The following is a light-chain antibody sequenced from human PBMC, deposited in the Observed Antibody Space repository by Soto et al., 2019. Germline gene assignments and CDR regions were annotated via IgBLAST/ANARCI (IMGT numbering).Light chain of an antibody. CDR3: QQRSKWRT. CDR1: QSVSSAY. J-gene: IGKJ1*01. CDR2: AAS. Sequence: EIVLTQSPVTLSLSPGERATLSCRASQSVSSAYLAWYQHKPGQAPRLLIYAASIRATGIPARFSASGSGTDYTLTISSLEPEDFAVYYCQQRSKWRTFGQGTKVDIK. V-gene: IGKV3D-20*02.